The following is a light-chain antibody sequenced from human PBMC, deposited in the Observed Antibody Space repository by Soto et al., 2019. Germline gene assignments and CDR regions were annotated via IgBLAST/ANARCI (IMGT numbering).Light chain of an antibody. J-gene: IGLJ1*01. CDR2: DIN. CDR3: CSYRDINAAV. Sequence: QSALTQPASVSGSPGQSITISCTGTSSDVGGYNYDSWYQQYPGKAPKLMIYDINNRPSGVSSRFSGSKSGNTASLTISGLQAEDEADYYCCSYRDINAAVFGTGTKLTVL. V-gene: IGLV2-14*03. CDR1: SSDVGGYNY.